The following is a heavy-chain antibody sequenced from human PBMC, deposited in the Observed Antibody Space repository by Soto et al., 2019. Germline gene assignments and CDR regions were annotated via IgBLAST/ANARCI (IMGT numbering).Heavy chain of an antibody. CDR3: AGGSGWLITD. J-gene: IGHJ4*02. Sequence: ESGGGLVQPGGSLRLSCAASGFTFSSNWMNWVRQAPGKGLEWVANIKQDGSEQYYVDSVKGRFTISRDNAKNSQYLQMTSLRVEDTAVYYCAGGSGWLITDWGQGTLVTVSS. D-gene: IGHD6-19*01. CDR2: IKQDGSEQ. V-gene: IGHV3-7*04. CDR1: GFTFSSNW.